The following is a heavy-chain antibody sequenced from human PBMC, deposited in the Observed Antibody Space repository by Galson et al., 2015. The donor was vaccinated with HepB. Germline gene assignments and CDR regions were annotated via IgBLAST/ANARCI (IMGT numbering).Heavy chain of an antibody. D-gene: IGHD6-13*01. CDR1: GGSISSGIYY. Sequence: LSLTCTVSGGSISSGIYYWSWIRQHPGKGLEWIGYIYNSGSTYYNPSLKSRVTISADTSKNQFSLKLTSVTAADTAVYYCARESEAGTFDYWGQGTLVTVSS. V-gene: IGHV4-31*03. CDR2: IYNSGST. CDR3: ARESEAGTFDY. J-gene: IGHJ4*02.